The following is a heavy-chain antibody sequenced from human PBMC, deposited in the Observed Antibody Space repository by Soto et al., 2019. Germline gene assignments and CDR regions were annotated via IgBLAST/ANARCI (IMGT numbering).Heavy chain of an antibody. J-gene: IGHJ5*02. V-gene: IGHV2-26*01. Sequence: SGPTLVNPTETLTLTCTVSGFSLSNARMGVSWIRQPPGKALEWLAHIFSNDEKSYSTSLKSRLTISKDTSKSQVVLTMTNMEPVDTASYYCARILEMATFRHAYNWFDPWGKGTLVTVP. CDR1: GFSLSNARMG. CDR3: ARILEMATFRHAYNWFDP. CDR2: IFSNDEK. D-gene: IGHD5-12*01.